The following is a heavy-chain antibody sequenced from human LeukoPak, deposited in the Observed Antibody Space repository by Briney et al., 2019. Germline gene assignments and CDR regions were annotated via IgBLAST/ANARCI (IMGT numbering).Heavy chain of an antibody. CDR2: TNPNSGGT. J-gene: IGHJ5*02. CDR3: AREYFYESRGYHYYWFDP. CDR1: GYTFTAYY. V-gene: IGHV1-2*02. D-gene: IGHD3-22*01. Sequence: ASVKVSCKASGYTFTAYYVHWVRQAPGQGLEWMGWTNPNSGGTNYAQKFQGRVTMTRDTSISTAYMELSSLSSDDTAVYYCAREYFYESRGYHYYWFDPWGQGTLVTVSS.